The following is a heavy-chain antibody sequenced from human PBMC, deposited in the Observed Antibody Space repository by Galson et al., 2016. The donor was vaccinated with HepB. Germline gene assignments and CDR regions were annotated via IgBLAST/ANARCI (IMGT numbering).Heavy chain of an antibody. CDR2: IRSTPYGGTT. Sequence: SLRLSCATSGFTFGDYAMSWFRQAPGKGLEWVGFIRSTPYGGTTEYAASVKGRFSISRDDSKSIAYLQMNSLQAEDTAVYYCTRSFYGSGTYYNYYFDHWGQGTLVIVST. CDR1: GFTFGDYA. CDR3: TRSFYGSGTYYNYYFDH. D-gene: IGHD3-10*01. V-gene: IGHV3-49*03. J-gene: IGHJ4*02.